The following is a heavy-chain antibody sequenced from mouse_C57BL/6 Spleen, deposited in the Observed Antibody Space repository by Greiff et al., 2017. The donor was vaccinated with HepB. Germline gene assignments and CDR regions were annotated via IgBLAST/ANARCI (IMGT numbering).Heavy chain of an antibody. V-gene: IGHV14-4*01. J-gene: IGHJ3*01. CDR2: IDPENGDT. CDR3: TTSSSGYPVAY. D-gene: IGHD3-2*02. CDR1: GFNIKDDY. Sequence: VQLQQSGAELVRPGASVKLSCTASGFNIKDDYMHWVKQRPEQGLEWIGWIDPENGDTEYASKFQGKATITADTSSNTAYLQLSSLTSEDTAVYYCTTSSSGYPVAYWGQGTLVTVSA.